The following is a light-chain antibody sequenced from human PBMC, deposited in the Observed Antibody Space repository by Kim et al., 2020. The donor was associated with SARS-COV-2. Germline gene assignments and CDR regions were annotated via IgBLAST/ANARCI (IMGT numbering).Light chain of an antibody. CDR2: DAS. Sequence: PGERATLSCRASQSVSSFLAWYQPKPGQAPRLLIYDASSRATGIPARFSGSGSGTDFTLTISSLEPEDFAVYYCQQRSKWPRSLTFGQGTRLEIK. J-gene: IGKJ5*01. V-gene: IGKV3-11*01. CDR3: QQRSKWPRSLT. CDR1: QSVSSF.